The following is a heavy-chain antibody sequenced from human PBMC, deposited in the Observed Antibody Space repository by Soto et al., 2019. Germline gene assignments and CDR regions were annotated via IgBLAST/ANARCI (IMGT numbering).Heavy chain of an antibody. V-gene: IGHV4-34*01. Sequence: SETLSLTCAVYGGSFSGYYWSWIRQPPGKGLEWIGEINHSGSTNYNPSLKSRVTISVDASKNQSSLKLSSVTAADTAVYYCARGGGVQAFDIWGQGTMVTVSS. CDR3: ARGGGVQAFDI. D-gene: IGHD1-26*01. CDR2: INHSGST. J-gene: IGHJ3*02. CDR1: GGSFSGYY.